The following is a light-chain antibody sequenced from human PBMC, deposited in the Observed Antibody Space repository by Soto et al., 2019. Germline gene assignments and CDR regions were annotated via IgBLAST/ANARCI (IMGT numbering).Light chain of an antibody. CDR3: QQYNDWPLFT. CDR2: GAS. CDR1: QSVSSY. V-gene: IGKV3-15*01. J-gene: IGKJ5*01. Sequence: VLTQSPATLSVSPGETATLSCRASQSVSSYLAWYQQKPGQAPRLLIYGASTRATGIPARFSGSGSGTEFTLTISGLQSEDFAVYSCQQYNDWPLFTFGQGTR.